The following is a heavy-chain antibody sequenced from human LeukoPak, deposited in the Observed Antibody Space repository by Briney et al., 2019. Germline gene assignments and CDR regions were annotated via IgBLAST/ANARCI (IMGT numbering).Heavy chain of an antibody. D-gene: IGHD5-24*01. CDR1: GGSIGSGTDY. CDR2: ISYSGST. CDR3: ARADMATVFDF. J-gene: IGHJ4*02. Sequence: SETLSLTCTVSGGSIGSGTDYWSWIRQHPGKGLEWIGYISYSGSTYYNPSLKTRLTISVDTSRNQFSLKLDSVTVADTAFYYCARADMATVFDFWGRGTLVTVSS. V-gene: IGHV4-31*03.